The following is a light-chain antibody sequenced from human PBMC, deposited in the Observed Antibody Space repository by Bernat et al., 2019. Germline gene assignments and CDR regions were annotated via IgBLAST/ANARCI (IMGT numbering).Light chain of an antibody. J-gene: IGKJ3*01. CDR3: QQSYSTLFT. V-gene: IGKV1-39*01. CDR2: LAS. CDR1: QDIGDS. Sequence: QVTQSPSSLSASVGDRVTISCRASQDIGDSLNWYQQKPGGVPKLLIYLASDLETGVPSRFSGSGSGTEFTLTISSLQPEDFATYYCQQSYSTLFTFGPGTKVDIK.